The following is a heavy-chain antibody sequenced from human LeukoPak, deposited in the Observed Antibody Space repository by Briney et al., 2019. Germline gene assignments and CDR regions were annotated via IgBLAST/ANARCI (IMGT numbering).Heavy chain of an antibody. Sequence: ASVKVSCKASGGTFSSYAISWVRQAPGQGLEWMGGIIPIFGTANYAQKFQGRVTITADESTSTAYMELSSLRSEDTAVYYCARGGHYDFWSGPPDFWGQGTLVTVSS. CDR1: GGTFSSYA. J-gene: IGHJ4*02. CDR3: ARGGHYDFWSGPPDF. V-gene: IGHV1-69*01. CDR2: IIPIFGTA. D-gene: IGHD3-3*01.